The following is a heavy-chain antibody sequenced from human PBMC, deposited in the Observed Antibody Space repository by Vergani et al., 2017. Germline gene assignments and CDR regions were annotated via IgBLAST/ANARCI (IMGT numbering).Heavy chain of an antibody. CDR3: AKVIVVRAEPQTGPFDY. Sequence: EVQLVESGGGLVQPGGSLRLSCAASGFTFSSYWMSWVRQAPGKGLEWVSAISGSGGSTYYADSVKGRFTISRDNSKNTLYLQMNSLRAEDTAVYYCAKVIVVRAEPQTGPFDYWGQGTLVTVSS. V-gene: IGHV3-23*04. J-gene: IGHJ4*02. CDR2: ISGSGGST. D-gene: IGHD3-22*01. CDR1: GFTFSSYW.